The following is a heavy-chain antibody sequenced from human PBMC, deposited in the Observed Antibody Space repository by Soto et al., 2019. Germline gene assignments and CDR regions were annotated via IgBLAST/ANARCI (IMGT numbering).Heavy chain of an antibody. J-gene: IGHJ3*02. CDR2: IYYSGST. D-gene: IGHD3-3*01. CDR3: AREVYDFWSGYYAGLPDAFDI. V-gene: IGHV4-30-4*01. Sequence: QVQLQESGPGLVKPSQTLSLTCTVSGGSISSGDYYWSWIRQPPGKGLEWIGYIYYSGSTYYNPSLKGLLTISVDTSKNQFSLKLGSVTAADTAVYYCAREVYDFWSGYYAGLPDAFDIWGQGTMVTVSS. CDR1: GGSISSGDYY.